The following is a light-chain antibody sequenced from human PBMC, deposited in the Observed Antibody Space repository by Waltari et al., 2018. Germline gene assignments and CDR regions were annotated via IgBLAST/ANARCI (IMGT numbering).Light chain of an antibody. CDR1: QGIRSE. CDR3: LQDYNFPPT. CDR2: GAS. J-gene: IGKJ1*01. Sequence: AIRLNQSPYSVSASVGDTVTITCRASQGIRSELGLYQQKPGRAPKLLIYGASNLGRVVPSKFSGSGSGTHFTLTSTSLQPADFATYYCLQDYNFPPTFGQGTKVDVK. V-gene: IGKV1-6*02.